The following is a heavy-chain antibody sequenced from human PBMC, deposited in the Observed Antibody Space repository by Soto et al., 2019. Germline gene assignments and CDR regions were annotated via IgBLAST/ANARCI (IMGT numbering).Heavy chain of an antibody. CDR2: ISPYSGNT. CDR3: XXVDNYVXXTPQDV. D-gene: IGHD3-16*01. J-gene: IGHJ6*02. V-gene: IGHV1-18*01. Sequence: QVQLVQSGDEVRKPGSSVEVSCKASGYIFVNYGIAWVRQAPXQGLEWMGWISPYSGNTHYASKVQGRLTMTTDTXXXXXXXXXXXXXXXXXXXXXXXXVDNYVXXTPQDVWGQGTTVTVSS. CDR1: GYIFVNYG.